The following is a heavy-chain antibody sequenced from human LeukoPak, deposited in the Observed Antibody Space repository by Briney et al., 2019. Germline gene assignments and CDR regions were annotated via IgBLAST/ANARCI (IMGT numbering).Heavy chain of an antibody. D-gene: IGHD5-12*01. CDR2: INQDGSKQ. CDR1: GFTFSNYW. Sequence: GGSLRLSCAASGFTFSNYWMTWVRQAPGKGLEWVAHINQDGSKQYYMDSVKARFTIYGDNAKNALSLQMNSLRDEDTAVYYCVRDGGVSGYDLLDYWGQGTLVTVSS. CDR3: VRDGGVSGYDLLDY. J-gene: IGHJ4*02. V-gene: IGHV3-7*01.